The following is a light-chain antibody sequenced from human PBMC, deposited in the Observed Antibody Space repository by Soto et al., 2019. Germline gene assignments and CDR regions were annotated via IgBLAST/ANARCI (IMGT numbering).Light chain of an antibody. V-gene: IGLV1-44*01. Sequence: QSVLTQPPSASGTPGQRVTISCSGSSSNIGCNTVNWYQQLPGTAPKLLIYSNNQRPSGVPDRFSGSKSGTSASLAISGLQSEDEADYYCAAWDDSLGYVFGTGTKVTVL. CDR1: SSNIGCNT. CDR3: AAWDDSLGYV. CDR2: SNN. J-gene: IGLJ1*01.